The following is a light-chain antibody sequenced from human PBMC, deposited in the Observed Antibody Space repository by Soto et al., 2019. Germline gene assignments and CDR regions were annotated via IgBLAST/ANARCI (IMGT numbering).Light chain of an antibody. CDR1: QNIASF. CDR2: GAS. Sequence: DIQVTQSPSSLSASLGDRVTITCRTSQNIASFLNWIQHNPGTALKLLISGASRLQTGVPSRFSGSGSGTSFTLTITSLQPEDFAAYYCQQSYTPPPTFGQGTRVQIK. CDR3: QQSYTPPPT. J-gene: IGKJ1*01. V-gene: IGKV1-39*01.